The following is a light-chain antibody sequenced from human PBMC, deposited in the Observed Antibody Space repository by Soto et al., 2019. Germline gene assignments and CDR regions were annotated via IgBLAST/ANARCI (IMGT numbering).Light chain of an antibody. CDR2: DVS. CDR1: QNISTS. V-gene: IGKV1-5*01. J-gene: IGKJ1*01. CDR3: QQYDYSRT. Sequence: DIQLTQSPSTLSASVGDSVTITCRASQNISTSLAWYQHKPWKAPKLLMLDVSNLESGVPSRFSGSRSGTEFTLTISSLHYDDFATYYCQQYDYSRTFGQGTKVDIK.